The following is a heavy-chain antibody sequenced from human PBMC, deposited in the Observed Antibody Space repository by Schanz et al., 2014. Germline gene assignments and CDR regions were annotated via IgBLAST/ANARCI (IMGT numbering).Heavy chain of an antibody. J-gene: IGHJ6*02. CDR3: ARVQDDILTGSEYYYGMDV. CDR1: GYTFSSYG. D-gene: IGHD3-9*01. Sequence: QVQLEQSGAEVKKPGSSVKVSCKTSGYTFSSYGITWVRQAPGQGLEWVGWISPYTGNTHYFDKMEGRVTMTTDTSTSTAYMELRSLRSDDTAVYYCARVQDDILTGSEYYYGMDVWGQGTTVTVSS. V-gene: IGHV1-18*01. CDR2: ISPYTGNT.